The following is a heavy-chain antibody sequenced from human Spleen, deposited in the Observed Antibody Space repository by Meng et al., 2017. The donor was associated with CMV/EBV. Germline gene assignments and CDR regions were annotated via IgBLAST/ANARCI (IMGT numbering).Heavy chain of an antibody. V-gene: IGHV5-51*01. CDR3: ARCPPWGRSFSDWFDS. J-gene: IGHJ5*01. Sequence: SGYSFTSYWIGWMRQMPGKGLEWMGTIYPGGSDITYSPSFQGQVTISVDNSINTAYLQWSSLKALDTATYYCARCPPWGRSFSDWFDSWGQGTLVTVSS. D-gene: IGHD3-16*01. CDR2: IYPGGSDI. CDR1: GYSFTSYW.